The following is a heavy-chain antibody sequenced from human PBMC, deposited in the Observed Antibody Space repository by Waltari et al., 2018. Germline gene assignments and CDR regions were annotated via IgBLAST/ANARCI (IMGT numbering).Heavy chain of an antibody. CDR3: ARDSPAGPFDY. V-gene: IGHV4-39*07. J-gene: IGHJ4*02. Sequence: QLQLQESGPGLVKTSETLSLTCTVSGGYISSSSYYWGWIRQPPGKGLEWIGIIYYSGTTYYNPSLKSRVTISLDTSKNQFSLKLSSVTAADTAVYYCARDSPAGPFDYWGQGTLVTVSS. CDR1: GGYISSSSYY. CDR2: IYYSGTT. D-gene: IGHD2-15*01.